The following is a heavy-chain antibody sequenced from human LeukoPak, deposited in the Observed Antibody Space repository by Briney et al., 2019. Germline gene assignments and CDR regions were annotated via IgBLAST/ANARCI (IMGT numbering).Heavy chain of an antibody. V-gene: IGHV3-48*03. CDR3: ARVRYSSSPY. D-gene: IGHD6-6*01. Sequence: PGGSLRLSCAASGFTFSSCEMNWVRQAPGKGLEWVSYISSSGSTIYYADSVKGRFTISRDNAKNSLYLQMNSLRAEDTAVYYCARVRYSSSPYWGQGTLVTVSS. CDR2: ISSSGSTI. CDR1: GFTFSSCE. J-gene: IGHJ4*02.